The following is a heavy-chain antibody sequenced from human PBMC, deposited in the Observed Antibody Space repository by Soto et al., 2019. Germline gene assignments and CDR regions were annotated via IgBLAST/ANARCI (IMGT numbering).Heavy chain of an antibody. CDR2: IYYSGST. V-gene: IGHV4-61*01. D-gene: IGHD2-15*01. CDR1: GGSVSSGSYY. CDR3: ARTGVSGDLDY. J-gene: IGHJ4*02. Sequence: SETLSLTCTVSGGSVSSGSYYWSWIRQPPGKGLEWIGYIYYSGSTNYNPSLKSRVTISVDTSKNQFSLKLSSVTAADTAVYYCARTGVSGDLDYWGQGILVTVSS.